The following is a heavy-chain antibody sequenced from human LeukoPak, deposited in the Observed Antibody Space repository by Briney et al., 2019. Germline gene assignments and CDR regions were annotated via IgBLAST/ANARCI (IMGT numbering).Heavy chain of an antibody. Sequence: ASVKVSCKASGYTFTGYYMHWVRQAPGQGLEWMGRINPNSGGTNYAQKFQGRATMTRDTSISTAYMELSRLRSDDTAVYYCARLDYYDSSGYYHADDAFDIWGQGTMVTVSS. J-gene: IGHJ3*02. CDR1: GYTFTGYY. D-gene: IGHD3-22*01. CDR2: INPNSGGT. CDR3: ARLDYYDSSGYYHADDAFDI. V-gene: IGHV1-2*06.